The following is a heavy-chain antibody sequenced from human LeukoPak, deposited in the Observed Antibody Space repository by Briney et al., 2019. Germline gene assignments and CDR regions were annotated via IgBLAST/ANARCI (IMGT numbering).Heavy chain of an antibody. J-gene: IGHJ4*02. CDR3: ARHCGRGGYSPYYFDY. Sequence: SETLSLTCTVSGGSISSSSYYWGWIRQPPGKGLEWIGSIYYSVSTYYNPSLKSRVTISVDTSKNQFSLKLSSVTAADTAVYYCARHCGRGGYSPYYFDYWGQGTLVTVSS. CDR2: IYYSVST. D-gene: IGHD3-22*01. CDR1: GGSISSSSYY. V-gene: IGHV4-39*01.